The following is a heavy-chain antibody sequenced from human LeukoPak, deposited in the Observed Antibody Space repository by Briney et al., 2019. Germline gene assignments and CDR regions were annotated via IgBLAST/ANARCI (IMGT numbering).Heavy chain of an antibody. D-gene: IGHD3-16*02. Sequence: PSETLSLTCIVSGGSISSSSYYWGWIRQPPGKGLEWIGSIYYSGSTYYNPSLKSRVTISVDTSKNQFSLKLSSVTAADTAVYYCARAYDYVWGSYRYTGHDAFDIWGQGTMVTVSS. CDR3: ARAYDYVWGSYRYTGHDAFDI. V-gene: IGHV4-39*07. CDR1: GGSISSSSYY. CDR2: IYYSGST. J-gene: IGHJ3*02.